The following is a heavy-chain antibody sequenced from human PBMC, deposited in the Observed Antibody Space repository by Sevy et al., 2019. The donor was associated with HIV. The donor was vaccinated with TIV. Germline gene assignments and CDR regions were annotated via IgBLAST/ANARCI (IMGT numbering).Heavy chain of an antibody. CDR2: ISSTSSYI. D-gene: IGHD4-17*01. CDR3: AKGNYGDYKRGPFDY. V-gene: IGHV3-21*04. CDR1: GFTFSTYS. Sequence: GGSLRLSCAASGFTFSTYSMNWVRQAPGKGLEWVSSISSTSSYIDYAYSVKGRFTISRDNAKNSLYLQMNSLRAEDTALYYCAKGNYGDYKRGPFDYWGQGTLVTVSS. J-gene: IGHJ4*02.